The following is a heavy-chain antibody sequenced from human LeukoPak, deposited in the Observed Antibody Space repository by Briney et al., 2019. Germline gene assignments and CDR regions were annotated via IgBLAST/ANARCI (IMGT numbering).Heavy chain of an antibody. Sequence: ASVKVSCKASGYTFTGYYMHWVRQAPGQGLEWMGWINPNSGGTNYAQKFQGRVTMTRDTSISIAYMELSRLRSDDTAVYYCARDRYGDGFAHLDYWGQGALVTVSS. J-gene: IGHJ4*02. CDR2: INPNSGGT. CDR3: ARDRYGDGFAHLDY. CDR1: GYTFTGYY. D-gene: IGHD5-24*01. V-gene: IGHV1-2*02.